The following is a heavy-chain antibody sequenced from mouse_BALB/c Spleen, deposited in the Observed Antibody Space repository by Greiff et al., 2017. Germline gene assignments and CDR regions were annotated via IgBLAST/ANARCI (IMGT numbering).Heavy chain of an antibody. Sequence: EVQGVESGGGLVKPGGSLKLSCAASGFTFSSYAMSWVRQTPEKRLEWVASISSGGSTDYPDSVKGRFTISRDNARNILYLQMSSLRSEDTAMYYSERGSYSSSLSAMDYWGQGTSVTVSS. V-gene: IGHV5-6-5*01. CDR2: ISSGGST. CDR1: GFTFSSYA. J-gene: IGHJ4*01. D-gene: IGHD1-1*01. CDR3: ERGSYSSSLSAMDY.